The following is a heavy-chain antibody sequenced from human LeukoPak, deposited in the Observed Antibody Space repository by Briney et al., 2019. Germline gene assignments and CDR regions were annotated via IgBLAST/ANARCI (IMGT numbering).Heavy chain of an antibody. Sequence: SETLSLTCAVYGGSFSGYYWSWIRQPPGKGLEWIGEINHSGSTTYNPSLKSRVTISVDTSKNQFSLKLSSVTAADTAVYYCARGGIAAPGGDYYFDYWGQGTLVTVSS. CDR1: GGSFSGYY. J-gene: IGHJ4*02. D-gene: IGHD6-13*01. V-gene: IGHV4-34*01. CDR2: INHSGST. CDR3: ARGGIAAPGGDYYFDY.